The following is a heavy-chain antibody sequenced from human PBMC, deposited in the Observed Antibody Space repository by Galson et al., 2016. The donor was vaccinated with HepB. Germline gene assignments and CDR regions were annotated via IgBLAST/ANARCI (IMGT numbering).Heavy chain of an antibody. J-gene: IGHJ6*02. CDR1: GASISGYY. D-gene: IGHD6-19*01. V-gene: IGHV4-59*01. CDR3: ARDDSGGWYGFHYGMDV. CDR2: IYYSGRT. Sequence: ETLSLTCTVPGASISGYYLSWIRQPPGKGLEWIGYIYYSGRTNYNPSLKSRVTISVDTSKNQFSLKLSSVTAADTAVYYCARDDSGGWYGFHYGMDVWGQGTTVTVSS.